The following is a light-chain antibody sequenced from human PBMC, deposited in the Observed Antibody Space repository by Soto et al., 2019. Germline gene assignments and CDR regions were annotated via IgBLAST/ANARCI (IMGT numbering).Light chain of an antibody. CDR1: SGHSSYT. CDR3: QTWATGIRV. J-gene: IGLJ3*02. CDR2: LNSDGSH. Sequence: VLTQSPSASVSLGASVKLTCTLSSGHSSYTIAWHQQQPEKGPRYLMKLNSDGSHTKGDGIPDRFSGSSSGAERYLTISSLQSEDEADYYCQTWATGIRVFGGGTKLTVL. V-gene: IGLV4-69*01.